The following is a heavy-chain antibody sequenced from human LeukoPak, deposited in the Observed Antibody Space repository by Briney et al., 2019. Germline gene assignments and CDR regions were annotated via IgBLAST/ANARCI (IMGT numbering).Heavy chain of an antibody. CDR3: TRDRRYGGMDV. Sequence: PGGSLRLSCTASGFTFSNAWMSWVRQAPGKGLVWVSRIISDGSSATHADSVKGRFTISRDNAKNMMYLQMNSLRVEDTAVYYCTRDRRYGGMDVWGQGTTVTAAS. J-gene: IGHJ6*02. CDR1: GFTFSNAW. V-gene: IGHV3-74*01. D-gene: IGHD3-10*01. CDR2: IISDGSSA.